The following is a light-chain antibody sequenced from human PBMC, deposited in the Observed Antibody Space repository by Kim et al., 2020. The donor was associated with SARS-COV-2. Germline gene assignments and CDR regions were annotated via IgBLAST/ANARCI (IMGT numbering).Light chain of an antibody. Sequence: EVVMTQSPAILSVSPGEGATLACRASLSVSSNLAWYQHKPGQPPRLLIFDASTRATGIPARFSGGGSGTEFTLTISSLQSEDFAVYYCPQYSVWPQFGQGTKLEIK. CDR1: LSVSSN. CDR3: PQYSVWPQ. J-gene: IGKJ2*01. V-gene: IGKV3-15*01. CDR2: DAS.